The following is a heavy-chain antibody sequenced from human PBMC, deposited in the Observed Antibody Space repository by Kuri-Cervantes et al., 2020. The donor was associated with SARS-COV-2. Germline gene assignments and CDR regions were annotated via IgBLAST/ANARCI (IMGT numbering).Heavy chain of an antibody. CDR3: ARGPWMGTYYFDY. V-gene: IGHV1-2*02. CDR1: GYTFTGYY. D-gene: IGHD7-27*01. Sequence: ASVKVSCKASGYTFTGYYMHWVRQAPGQGLEWMGWINPNSGGTNYAQKFQGRVTMTRDTSISTAYMELSRLRSDDTAVYYCARGPWMGTYYFDYWGQGTLVTVSS. CDR2: INPNSGGT. J-gene: IGHJ4*02.